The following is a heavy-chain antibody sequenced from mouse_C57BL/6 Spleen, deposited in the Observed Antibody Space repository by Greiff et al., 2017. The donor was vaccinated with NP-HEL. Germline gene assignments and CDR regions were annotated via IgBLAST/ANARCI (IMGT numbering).Heavy chain of an antibody. Sequence: EVKLVESGGGLVKPGGSLKLSCAASGFTFSSYAMSWVRQTPEKRLEWVATISDGGSYTYYPDNVKGRFTISRDNAKNNLYLQMSHLKSEDTAMYYCARDGSNLYYFDYWGQGTTLTVSS. CDR2: ISDGGSYT. D-gene: IGHD1-1*01. CDR3: ARDGSNLYYFDY. V-gene: IGHV5-4*01. CDR1: GFTFSSYA. J-gene: IGHJ2*01.